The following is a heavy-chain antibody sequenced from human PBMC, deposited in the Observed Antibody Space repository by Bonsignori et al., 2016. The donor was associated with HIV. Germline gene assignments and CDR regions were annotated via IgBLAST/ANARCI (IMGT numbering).Heavy chain of an antibody. J-gene: IGHJ4*02. Sequence: ASVKVSCKASGYTFTGYYMHWVRQAPGQGLEWMGWINPNSGGTNYAQKFQGRVTMTRDTSISTAYMELSRLRSDDTAVYYCAREIAAAGTGCEGSDYWGQGTLVTVSS. CDR3: AREIAAAGTGCEGSDY. D-gene: IGHD6-13*01. CDR2: INPNSGGT. CDR1: GYTFTGYY. V-gene: IGHV1-2*02.